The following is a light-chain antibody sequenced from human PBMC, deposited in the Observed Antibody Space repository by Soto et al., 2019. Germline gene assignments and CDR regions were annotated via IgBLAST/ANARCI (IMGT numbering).Light chain of an antibody. J-gene: IGKJ1*01. CDR3: HHYET. V-gene: IGKV3-20*01. CDR2: GAS. Sequence: DIVLTQSPGTLSLSPGEGATLSCRASQSVSSRFLAWYQQKPGQAPRLLMYGASSRATGIPDRFSGTGSGTDFTLTISRLEPEDFAVYYCHHYETFGQGTKVDIK. CDR1: QSVSSRF.